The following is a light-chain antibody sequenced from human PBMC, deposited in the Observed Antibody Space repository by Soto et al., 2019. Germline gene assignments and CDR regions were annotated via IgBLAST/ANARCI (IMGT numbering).Light chain of an antibody. CDR1: QSVSSY. CDR2: DAS. Sequence: EIVLTQSPATLSLSPGERATLSCRASQSVSSYLAWYQQKPGQAPRLLIYDASNRATGIPARFSGSGSGTDFTLPISRLEPDDFAVYYCQQGSLGGGTKVDIK. V-gene: IGKV3-11*01. J-gene: IGKJ4*01. CDR3: QQGS.